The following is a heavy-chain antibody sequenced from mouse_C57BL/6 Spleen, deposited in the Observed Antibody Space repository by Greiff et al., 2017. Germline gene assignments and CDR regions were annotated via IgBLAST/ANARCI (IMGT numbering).Heavy chain of an antibody. V-gene: IGHV1-9*01. CDR3: SIYYCNSAFAY. J-gene: IGHJ3*01. Sequence: VQLQQSGAELMKPGASVKLSCKATGYTFTGYWIEWVKQRPGHGLEWIGEILPGSGRTNYNEKFKGKATFTADTSSNTAYMQLSSLTTEDSAISYYSIYYCNSAFAYWGQGTLVTVSA. D-gene: IGHD2-1*01. CDR1: GYTFTGYW. CDR2: ILPGSGRT.